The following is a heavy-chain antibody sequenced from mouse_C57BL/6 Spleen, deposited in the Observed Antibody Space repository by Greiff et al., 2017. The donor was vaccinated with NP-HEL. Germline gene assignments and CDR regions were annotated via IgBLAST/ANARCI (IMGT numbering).Heavy chain of an antibody. Sequence: EVKLVESGGGLVQPKGSLKLSCAASGFTFNTYAMHWVRQAPGKGLEWVARIRSKSSNYATYYADSVKDRFTISRDDSQSMLYLQMNNLKTEDTALYYCVRDGDYDYGGGSWFAYWGQGTLVTVSA. D-gene: IGHD2-4*01. CDR3: VRDGDYDYGGGSWFAY. J-gene: IGHJ3*01. V-gene: IGHV10-3*01. CDR1: GFTFNTYA. CDR2: IRSKSSNYAT.